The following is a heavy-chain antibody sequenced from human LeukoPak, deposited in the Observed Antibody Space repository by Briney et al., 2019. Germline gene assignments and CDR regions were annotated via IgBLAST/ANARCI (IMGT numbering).Heavy chain of an antibody. CDR3: ARDGEIANNAPWYFDL. V-gene: IGHV4-59*01. CDR1: GGSIGSYY. CDR2: IYYSGST. Sequence: SETLSLTCTVSGGSIGSYYWSWIRQPPGKGLEWIGYIYYSGSTNYNPSLKSRVTISVDTSKNQFSLKLSSVTAADTAVYYCARDGEIANNAPWYFDLWGRGTLVTVSS. D-gene: IGHD3-10*01. J-gene: IGHJ2*01.